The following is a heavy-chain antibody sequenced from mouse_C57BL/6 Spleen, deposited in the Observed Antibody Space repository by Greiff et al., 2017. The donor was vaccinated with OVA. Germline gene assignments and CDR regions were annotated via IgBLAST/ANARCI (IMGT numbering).Heavy chain of an antibody. V-gene: IGHV1-26*01. CDR1: GYTFTDYY. Sequence: EVQLQQSGPELVKPGASVKISCKASGYTFTDYYMNWVKQSHGKSLEWIGDINPNNGGTSYNQKFKGKATLTVDKSSSTAYMELRSLTSEDSAVYYCAKGEDAFDYWGQGTTLTVSS. CDR2: INPNNGGT. CDR3: AKGEDAFDY. J-gene: IGHJ2*01.